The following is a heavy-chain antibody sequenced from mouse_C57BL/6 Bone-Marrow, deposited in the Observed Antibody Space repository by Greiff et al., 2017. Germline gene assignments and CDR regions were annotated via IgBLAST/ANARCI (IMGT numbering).Heavy chain of an antibody. V-gene: IGHV1-69*01. CDR2: IDPSDSYT. CDR1: GYTFTSYW. J-gene: IGHJ3*01. Sequence: QVQLQQSGAELVMPGASVKLSCAASGYTFTSYWMHWVKQRPGQGLEWIGEIDPSDSYTNYNQKFKGKSTLTVDKSSSTAYMQLSSLTSEDSAVSYCARGWLPFAYWGQGTLVPVSA. CDR3: ARGWLPFAY. D-gene: IGHD2-2*01.